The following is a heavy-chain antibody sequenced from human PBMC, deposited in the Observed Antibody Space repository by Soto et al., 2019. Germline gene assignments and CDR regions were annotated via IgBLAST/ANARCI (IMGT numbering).Heavy chain of an antibody. Sequence: GESLKISCKGSGYSFTSYWIGWVRQMPGKGLEWMGIIYPGDSDTRYSPSFKGQVTISADKSISTAYLQWSSLKASDTAMYYCARRGGGSIVGATGRYGMDVWGQGTTVTVSS. CDR1: GYSFTSYW. CDR3: ARRGGGSIVGATGRYGMDV. CDR2: IYPGDSDT. V-gene: IGHV5-51*01. J-gene: IGHJ6*02. D-gene: IGHD1-26*01.